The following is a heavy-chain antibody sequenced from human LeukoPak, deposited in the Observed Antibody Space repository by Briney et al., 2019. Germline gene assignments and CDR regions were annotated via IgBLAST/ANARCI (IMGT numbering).Heavy chain of an antibody. CDR1: GYSISSGYY. D-gene: IGHD3-22*01. Sequence: SETLSLTCTVSGYSISSGYYWGWIRQPPGKGLEWIGSIYYSGSTYYNPSLKSRVTISVDTSKNQFSLKLSSVTAADTAVYYCARDEYYYDSSGYYGDFDYWGQGTLVTVSS. CDR3: ARDEYYYDSSGYYGDFDY. CDR2: IYYSGST. J-gene: IGHJ4*02. V-gene: IGHV4-38-2*02.